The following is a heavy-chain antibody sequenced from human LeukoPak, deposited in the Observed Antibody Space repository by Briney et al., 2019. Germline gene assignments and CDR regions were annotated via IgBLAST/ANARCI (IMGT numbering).Heavy chain of an antibody. D-gene: IGHD3-22*01. CDR2: INPSGGST. CDR1: GYTFTSYY. V-gene: IGHV1-46*01. J-gene: IGHJ4*02. Sequence: ASVKVSCKASGYTFTSYYMHWVRQAPGQGLEWMGIINPSGGSTSYAQKFQGRVTMTRDMSTSTVYMELSSLRSEDTAVYYCATISSGYYREFDYWGQGTLVTVSS. CDR3: ATISSGYYREFDY.